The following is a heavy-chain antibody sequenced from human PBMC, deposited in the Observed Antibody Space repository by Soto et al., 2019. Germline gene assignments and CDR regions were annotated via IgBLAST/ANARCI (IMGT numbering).Heavy chain of an antibody. J-gene: IGHJ4*02. CDR1: GFTFSSYA. Sequence: GGSLRLSCAASGFTFSSYAMSWVRQAPGKGLEWVSAISGSGGSTYYADSVKGRFTISRDNSKNTLYLQMNSLRAEDTAVYYCAAVRRVEWLVHDYFDYWGQGTLVTVSS. V-gene: IGHV3-23*01. D-gene: IGHD6-19*01. CDR3: AAVRRVEWLVHDYFDY. CDR2: ISGSGGST.